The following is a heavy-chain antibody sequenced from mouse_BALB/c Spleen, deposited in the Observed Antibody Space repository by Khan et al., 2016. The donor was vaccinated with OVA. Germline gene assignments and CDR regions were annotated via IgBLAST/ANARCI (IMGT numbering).Heavy chain of an antibody. CDR3: VRGAYSGLFAY. J-gene: IGHJ3*01. D-gene: IGHD2-10*01. CDR1: GFNIKDTY. Sequence: VQLKESGAEFVKPGASVKLSCTASGFNIKDTYMHWINQRPQQGLVWIGRIDPANGNDSYDPKFQDKATITADASSNTAYLQLSSLTSEDTAVYYCVRGAYSGLFAYWGQGTLVTVSA. CDR2: IDPANGND. V-gene: IGHV14-3*02.